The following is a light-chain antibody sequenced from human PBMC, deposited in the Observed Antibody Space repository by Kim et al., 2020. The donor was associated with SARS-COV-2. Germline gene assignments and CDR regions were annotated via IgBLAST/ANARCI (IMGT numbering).Light chain of an antibody. V-gene: IGKV1-27*01. CDR1: QGISDY. Sequence: ASIGDSVTINCRSSQGISDYLAWYQQNPGKVPELLIYAASTLQSGVPSRFSGSGSGTVFTLTISSLQAEDVATYYCQIYYSAPNTFGQGTRLEIK. J-gene: IGKJ5*01. CDR3: QIYYSAPNT. CDR2: AAS.